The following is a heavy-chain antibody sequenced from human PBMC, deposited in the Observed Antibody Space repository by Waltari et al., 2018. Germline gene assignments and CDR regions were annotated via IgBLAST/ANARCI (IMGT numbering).Heavy chain of an antibody. D-gene: IGHD6-13*01. J-gene: IGHJ6*02. Sequence: VRLGQSGGEVKKPGASVKVSCKASAYTFISNGISWVRQAPGQGLEWVGWVDGDDEKTKYEQKLQGRVRLTADTATNTAYMELTSLTADDTAVYYCAHSDYRSSWYTMDVWGQGTTVSVSS. CDR1: AYTFISNG. CDR2: VDGDDEKT. V-gene: IGHV1-18*01. CDR3: AHSDYRSSWYTMDV.